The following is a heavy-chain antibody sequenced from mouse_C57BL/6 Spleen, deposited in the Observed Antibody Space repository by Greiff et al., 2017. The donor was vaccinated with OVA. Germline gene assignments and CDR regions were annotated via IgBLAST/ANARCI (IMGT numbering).Heavy chain of an antibody. D-gene: IGHD1-1*01. V-gene: IGHV1-63*01. CDR2: IYPGGGYT. Sequence: VQLQQSGAELVRPGTSVKMSCKASGYTFTNYWIGWAKQRPGHGLEWIGDIYPGGGYTNYNEKFKGKATLTADKSSSTAYMQFSSLTSEDSAIYYCARGYGSSYDYFDYWGQGTTLTVSS. CDR3: ARGYGSSYDYFDY. CDR1: GYTFTNYW. J-gene: IGHJ2*01.